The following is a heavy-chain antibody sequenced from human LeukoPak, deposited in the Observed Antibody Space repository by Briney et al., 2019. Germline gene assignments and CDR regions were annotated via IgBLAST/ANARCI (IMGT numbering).Heavy chain of an antibody. Sequence: PGGSLRLSCAASGFTFSSYDMHWVRQATGKGLEWVSGIGTAGDIYYSGSVKGRFTISRDNAKNSLYLQMNSLRAEDTAVYYCAELGITMIGGVWGKGTTVTISS. CDR3: AELGITMIGGV. J-gene: IGHJ6*04. D-gene: IGHD3-10*01. CDR1: GFTFSSYD. V-gene: IGHV3-13*01. CDR2: IGTAGDI.